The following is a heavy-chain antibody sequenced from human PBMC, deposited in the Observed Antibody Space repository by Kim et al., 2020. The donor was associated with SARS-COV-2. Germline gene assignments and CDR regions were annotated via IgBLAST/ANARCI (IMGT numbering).Heavy chain of an antibody. Sequence: GRSLRLSCAASGFTFSSYAMHWVRQAPGKGLEWVAVISYDGSNKYYADSVKGRFTISRDNSKNTLYLQMNSLRAEDTAVYYCARELVAVAGTVVYYYGMDVWGQGTTVTVSS. CDR3: ARELVAVAGTVVYYYGMDV. CDR2: ISYDGSNK. CDR1: GFTFSSYA. J-gene: IGHJ6*02. V-gene: IGHV3-30*04. D-gene: IGHD6-19*01.